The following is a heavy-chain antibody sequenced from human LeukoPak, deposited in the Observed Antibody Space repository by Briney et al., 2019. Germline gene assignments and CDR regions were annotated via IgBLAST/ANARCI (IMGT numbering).Heavy chain of an antibody. D-gene: IGHD3-10*01. V-gene: IGHV3-7*01. CDR2: IKQDGSEK. Sequence: GGSLRLSCTASGFIFGDYWMSWVRQAPGRGLEWLATIKQDGSEKSYVDSVRSRFTISRDNTKKSLSLQTNSLRGDDTAVYYCARGGGDYWGQGTLVTVSS. CDR1: GFIFGDYW. CDR3: ARGGGDY. J-gene: IGHJ4*02.